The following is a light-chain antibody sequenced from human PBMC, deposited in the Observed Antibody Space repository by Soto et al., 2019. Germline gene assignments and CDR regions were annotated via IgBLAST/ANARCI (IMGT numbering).Light chain of an antibody. CDR2: GAS. V-gene: IGKV3-20*01. CDR3: QQYGSSPWT. CDR1: QSVSSSY. Sequence: EIVLTQSPGTLSLSPGERATLSCRASQSVSSSYLAWYQQKPGQAPRLLIYGASSRATGIPDRFSGSGSGTDFTLTISRREPEECAVYYCQQYGSSPWTVGQGTKVELK. J-gene: IGKJ1*01.